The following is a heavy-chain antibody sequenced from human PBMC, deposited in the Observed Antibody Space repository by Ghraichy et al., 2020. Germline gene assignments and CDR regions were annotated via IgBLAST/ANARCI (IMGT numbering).Heavy chain of an antibody. CDR2: VYSSGGT. Sequence: SETLSLTCTVSGDSLSNDPYYWGWVRQPPGKGLEWIGSVYSSGGTYYSPSLKSRVTISVDTSKNQFSLMLNSVTAADTAVYYCARRNPAVGGALDFWGQGTQVTVSS. CDR3: ARRNPAVGGALDF. D-gene: IGHD1-14*01. J-gene: IGHJ4*02. CDR1: GDSLSNDPYY. V-gene: IGHV4-39*01.